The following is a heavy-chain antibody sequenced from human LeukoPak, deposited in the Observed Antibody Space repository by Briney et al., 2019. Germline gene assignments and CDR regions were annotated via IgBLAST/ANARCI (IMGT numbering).Heavy chain of an antibody. CDR1: GYTLTELS. Sequence: GASVKVSCKVSGYTLTELSMHWVRQAPGKGLEWMGGFDPEDGETIYAQKFQGRVTMTEDTSTDTAYMELSRLRSEDTAVYYCATLGDGYNFGYFDYWGQGTLVTVSS. CDR3: ATLGDGYNFGYFDY. V-gene: IGHV1-24*01. D-gene: IGHD5-24*01. J-gene: IGHJ4*02. CDR2: FDPEDGET.